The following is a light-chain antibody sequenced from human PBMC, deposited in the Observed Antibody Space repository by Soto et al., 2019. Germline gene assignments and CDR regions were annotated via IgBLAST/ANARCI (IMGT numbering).Light chain of an antibody. CDR3: SSYAGSNNYV. CDR2: EVT. V-gene: IGLV2-8*01. Sequence: QSALTQPPSASGSPGQSVTISCTGTSSDVGAYNSVSWYQHHPGKAPRLMIYEVTKRPSGVPDRFSGSKSANTASLTVSGLQAEDWADYYCSSYAGSNNYVFGTGTKLTVL. CDR1: SSDVGAYNS. J-gene: IGLJ1*01.